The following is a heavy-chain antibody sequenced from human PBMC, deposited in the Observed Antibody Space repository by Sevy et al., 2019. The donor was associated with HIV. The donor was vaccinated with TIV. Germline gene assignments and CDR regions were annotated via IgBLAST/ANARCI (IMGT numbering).Heavy chain of an antibody. D-gene: IGHD4-17*01. J-gene: IGHJ6*02. V-gene: IGHV3-30-3*01. CDR3: ARPRANYVDHYFFYAMDV. CDR1: GFALSNYYA. CDR2: ISYDGSDK. Sequence: RGSLRLSCAASGFALSNYYAMHWVRQAPGKGLEWVALISYDGSDKYYADSVKGRFTISRDNFKSTLYLQMNSLTTEDTAVYYCARPRANYVDHYFFYAMDVWGQGTTVTVS.